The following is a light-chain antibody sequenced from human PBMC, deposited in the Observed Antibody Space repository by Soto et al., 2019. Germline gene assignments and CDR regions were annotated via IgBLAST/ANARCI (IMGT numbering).Light chain of an antibody. CDR3: SSKRDSSTLFV. V-gene: IGLV2-14*01. J-gene: IGLJ1*01. CDR2: EVT. Sequence: QSALTQPASVSGSPGQSITISCTGTSSDVGAYNYVSWYQHHPGKVPKLLIYEVTNRPSGVSDRFSGSKSGNTASLTISRLQAEDEADYYCSSKRDSSTLFVFGTGTKVTVL. CDR1: SSDVGAYNY.